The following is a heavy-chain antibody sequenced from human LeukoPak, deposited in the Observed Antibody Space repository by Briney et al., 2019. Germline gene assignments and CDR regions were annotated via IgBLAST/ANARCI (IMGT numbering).Heavy chain of an antibody. CDR1: GFTFSSYA. CDR3: AKDRTYYDFWSGYSDFDY. V-gene: IGHV3-23*01. J-gene: IGHJ4*02. D-gene: IGHD3-3*01. CDR2: ISGSGGST. Sequence: GGSLRLSCAASGFTFSSYAMSWVRQAPGKGLEWVSAISGSGGSTYYADSVKGRFTISRDNSKNTLYLQMNSLRAEDTAVYYCAKDRTYYDFWSGYSDFDYWGQGTLVTVSS.